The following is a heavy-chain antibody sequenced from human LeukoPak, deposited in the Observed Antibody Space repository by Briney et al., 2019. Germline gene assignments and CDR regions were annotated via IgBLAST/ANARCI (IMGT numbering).Heavy chain of an antibody. CDR3: ARGPSIYHGSYPLWYFDY. V-gene: IGHV4-30-2*01. CDR2: IYHSGST. Sequence: SQTLSLTCAVSGGSISSGGYFWSWIRQPPGKGLEWIGYIYHSGSTYYNPSLKSRVTISVDRSKNQFSLKLSSVTAADTAVYYCARGPSIYHGSYPLWYFDYWGQGTLVTVSS. J-gene: IGHJ4*02. CDR1: GGSISSGGYF. D-gene: IGHD1-26*01.